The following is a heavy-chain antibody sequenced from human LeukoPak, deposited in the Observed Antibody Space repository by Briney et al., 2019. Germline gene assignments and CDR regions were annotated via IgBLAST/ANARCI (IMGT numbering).Heavy chain of an antibody. J-gene: IGHJ5*02. CDR2: IKCDGSEK. CDR1: GFTFSNSW. Sequence: GGSLRLSCAASGFTFSNSWMHWVCQAPEKGQERVADIKCDGSEKYYVDSVKGRLTISRDNAKNSLCLQVNSLRVEDTAVYYCARDYYGPWGQGTLVTVSS. V-gene: IGHV3-52*02. D-gene: IGHD3-22*01. CDR3: ARDYYGP.